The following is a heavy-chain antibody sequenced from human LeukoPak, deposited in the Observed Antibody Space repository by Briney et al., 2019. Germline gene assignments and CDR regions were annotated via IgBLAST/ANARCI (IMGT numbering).Heavy chain of an antibody. D-gene: IGHD3-16*01. V-gene: IGHV1-18*01. Sequence: ASVKVCCKASGFTFTNYAISWVRQAPGPGLEWMGWISAYSGNTNYAQNFQGRVAMTTDTSTTTVYMELRSLRSDDTAVYYCARVDTFGAFDIWGQGTMVTVSP. CDR1: GFTFTNYA. CDR3: ARVDTFGAFDI. CDR2: ISAYSGNT. J-gene: IGHJ3*02.